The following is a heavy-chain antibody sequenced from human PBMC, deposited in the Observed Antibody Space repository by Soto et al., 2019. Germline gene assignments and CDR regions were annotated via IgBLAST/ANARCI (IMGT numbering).Heavy chain of an antibody. D-gene: IGHD6-19*01. CDR2: ISGGGRPI. CDR3: ARDLGWAFDS. Sequence: EVQLVESGGGSVQPGGPLRLSCAASGSTFRTFSLNWVRQAPGRGLEWISYISGGGRPISYADSVKGRFTISRDNAKNSLYLQMDSLTDEDTAVYYCARDLGWAFDSWGQGTLVTVSS. V-gene: IGHV3-48*02. CDR1: GSTFRTFS. J-gene: IGHJ4*02.